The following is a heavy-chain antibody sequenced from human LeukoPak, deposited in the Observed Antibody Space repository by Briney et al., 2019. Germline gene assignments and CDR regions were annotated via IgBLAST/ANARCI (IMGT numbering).Heavy chain of an antibody. CDR1: GGSISSSSYY. Sequence: SETLSLTCTVSGGSISSSSYYWGWIRQPPGKGLEWIGSIYYSGSTYYNPSLKSRVTISVDTSKNQFSLKLSSVTAADTAVYYCARRLCTIAAAGKGHFDYWGQGTLVTVSS. D-gene: IGHD6-13*01. V-gene: IGHV4-39*01. J-gene: IGHJ4*02. CDR3: ARRLCTIAAAGKGHFDY. CDR2: IYYSGST.